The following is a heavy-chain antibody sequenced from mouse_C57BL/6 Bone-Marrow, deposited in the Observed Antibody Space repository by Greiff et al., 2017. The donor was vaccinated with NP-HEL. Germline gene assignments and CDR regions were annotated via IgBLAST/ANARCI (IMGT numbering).Heavy chain of an antibody. V-gene: IGHV5-4*01. J-gene: IGHJ4*01. Sequence: EVHLVESGGGLVKPGGSLQLSCAASGFTFRSSALSWVRQTPEKRLEWVATISDGGSYTYDPDNVKGRFPSSRDNTKNNLYQQMSHLKSEDTAMYYCAFHPHYWGQGTSVTVSS. CDR1: GFTFRSSA. CDR3: AFHPHY. CDR2: ISDGGSYT.